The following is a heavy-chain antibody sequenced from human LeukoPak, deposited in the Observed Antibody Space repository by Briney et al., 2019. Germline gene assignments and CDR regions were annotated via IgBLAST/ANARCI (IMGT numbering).Heavy chain of an antibody. V-gene: IGHV1-2*02. CDR1: RYTFTGYY. CDR3: ARDSPIAAAGT. J-gene: IGHJ4*02. Sequence: ASLKVSCKASRYTFTGYYMHWVRQAPGQGLEWMGWINPNSGGTNYAQKFQGRVTMTRDTSISTAYMELSRLRSDDTAVYYCARDSPIAAAGTWGQGTLVTVSS. CDR2: INPNSGGT. D-gene: IGHD6-13*01.